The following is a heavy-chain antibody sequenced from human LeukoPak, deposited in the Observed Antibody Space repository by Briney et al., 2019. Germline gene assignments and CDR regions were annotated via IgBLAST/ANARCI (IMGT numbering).Heavy chain of an antibody. Sequence: GGSLRLSCAASGFTFDDYGMSWVRQAPGKGPEWVAVMSRDVNHKYYADFVKGRFTVSRDNSKNTLHLQMNTLTTEDTAVYYCAKRRLEDSGTYGGGFDFWGQGTMVTVSS. D-gene: IGHD4-23*01. V-gene: IGHV3-30*18. J-gene: IGHJ3*01. CDR2: MSRDVNHK. CDR3: AKRRLEDSGTYGGGFDF. CDR1: GFTFDDYG.